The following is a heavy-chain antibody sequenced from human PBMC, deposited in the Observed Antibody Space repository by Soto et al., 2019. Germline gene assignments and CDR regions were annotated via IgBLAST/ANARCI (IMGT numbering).Heavy chain of an antibody. Sequence: SLTCAVYGGSFSGYYWSWIRQPPGKGLEWIGEINHSGSTNYNPSLKSRVTISVDTSKNQFSLKLSSVTAADTAVYYCVGFYYYDSSGYYRDLYHFDYWGQGTLVTVSS. V-gene: IGHV4-34*01. J-gene: IGHJ4*02. D-gene: IGHD3-22*01. CDR2: INHSGST. CDR1: GGSFSGYY. CDR3: VGFYYYDSSGYYRDLYHFDY.